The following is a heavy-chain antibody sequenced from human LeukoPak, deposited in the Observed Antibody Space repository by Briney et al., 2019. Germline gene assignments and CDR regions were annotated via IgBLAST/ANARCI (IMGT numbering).Heavy chain of an antibody. J-gene: IGHJ4*02. D-gene: IGHD1-26*01. CDR2: IYTSGST. V-gene: IGHV4-61*02. Sequence: SSETLSLTCTVSGGSISSGSYYWSWIRQPAGKGLEWIGRIYTSGSTNYNPSLKSRVTISVDTSKNQFSLKLSSVTAADTAVYYCARAGSIVGATTPFDYWGQGTLVTVSS. CDR1: GGSISSGSYY. CDR3: ARAGSIVGATTPFDY.